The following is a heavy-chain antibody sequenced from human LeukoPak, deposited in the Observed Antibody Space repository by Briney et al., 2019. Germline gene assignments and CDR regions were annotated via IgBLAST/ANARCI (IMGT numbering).Heavy chain of an antibody. CDR3: ARGSYGMDV. Sequence: GGSLRLSCAASGFTFTTYAMSWVRQAPGKGLEWVSSVSKSDGTTYYAGSVKGRLTISRDNSKNTLHLQMNGLRAEDTAVYYCARGSYGMDVWGQGTTVTVSS. J-gene: IGHJ6*02. CDR2: VSKSDGTT. V-gene: IGHV3-23*01. CDR1: GFTFTTYA.